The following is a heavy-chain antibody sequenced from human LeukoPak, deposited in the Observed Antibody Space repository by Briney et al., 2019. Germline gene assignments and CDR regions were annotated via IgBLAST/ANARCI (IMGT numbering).Heavy chain of an antibody. CDR3: AREVATIWDYFDY. D-gene: IGHD5-12*01. V-gene: IGHV3-66*01. CDR2: IYSGGST. J-gene: IGHJ4*02. Sequence: GGSLRLSCAASGFTFSSYSMNWVRQAPGKGLEWVSVIYSGGSTYYADSVKGRFTISRDNSKNTLYLQMNSLRAEDTAVYYCAREVATIWDYFDYWGQGTLVTVSS. CDR1: GFTFSSYS.